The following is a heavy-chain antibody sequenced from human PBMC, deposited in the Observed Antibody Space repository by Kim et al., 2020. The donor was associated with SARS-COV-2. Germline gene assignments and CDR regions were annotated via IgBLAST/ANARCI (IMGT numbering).Heavy chain of an antibody. Sequence: GGSLRLSCAAYGFTFSSYWMHWVRQPPGKGLVWVSRINSDGSITSYADSVKGRFTISRDNAKNTLYLQMNSLRAEDTAVYYCARRYFSGSYYYFDYWGQGTLITVSS. CDR2: INSDGSIT. CDR1: GFTFSSYW. J-gene: IGHJ4*02. D-gene: IGHD3-10*01. V-gene: IGHV3-74*01. CDR3: ARRYFSGSYYYFDY.